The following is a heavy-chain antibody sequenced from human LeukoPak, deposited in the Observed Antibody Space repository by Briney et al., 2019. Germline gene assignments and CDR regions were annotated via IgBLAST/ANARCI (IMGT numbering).Heavy chain of an antibody. CDR3: ASGAPITMIAVVIAGYPS. Sequence: ASVKVSCKASGYTFTGYYMHWVRQAPGQGLEWMGWINPNSGATNYAQKFQGRVTMTRDTSISTAYLELSRLRSDDTAVYYCASGAPITMIAVVIAGYPSWGQGALVTVSS. J-gene: IGHJ5*02. CDR2: INPNSGAT. CDR1: GYTFTGYY. D-gene: IGHD3-22*01. V-gene: IGHV1-2*02.